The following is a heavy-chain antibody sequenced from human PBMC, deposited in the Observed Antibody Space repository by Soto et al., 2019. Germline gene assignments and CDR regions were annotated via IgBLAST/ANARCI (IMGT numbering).Heavy chain of an antibody. J-gene: IGHJ6*02. Sequence: GSRRCSCVVSGFPVTSNYTSWVRPGRGEGLEWGSVGYGGGKTKYADSVKGRFIISRDTSNHTLYLQMNGLRAEDTAVYYCARAYGDYYDYYGMDVWGQGTTVTVSS. CDR2: GYGGGKT. CDR1: GFPVTSNY. V-gene: IGHV3-66*01. D-gene: IGHD4-17*01. CDR3: ARAYGDYYDYYGMDV.